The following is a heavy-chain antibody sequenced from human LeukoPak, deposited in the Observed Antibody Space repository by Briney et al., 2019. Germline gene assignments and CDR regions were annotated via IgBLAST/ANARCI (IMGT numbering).Heavy chain of an antibody. V-gene: IGHV3-53*01. Sequence: RPGGSLRLSCAASGFTVSSNYMSWVRQAPGKGLEWVSVIYSGGSTYYADSVKGRFTISRDNSKNTLFLQMNSLRADDTAVYYCAKANGCTSTRCYDHYFDYWGQGTLVTVSS. CDR2: IYSGGST. CDR1: GFTVSSNY. J-gene: IGHJ4*02. CDR3: AKANGCTSTRCYDHYFDY. D-gene: IGHD2-2*01.